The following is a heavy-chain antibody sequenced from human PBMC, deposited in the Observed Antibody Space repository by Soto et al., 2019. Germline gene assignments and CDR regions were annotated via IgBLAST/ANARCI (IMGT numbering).Heavy chain of an antibody. D-gene: IGHD2-2*02. J-gene: IGHJ5*02. CDR2: IYASGST. Sequence: SETLSLTCNVSDDSLSTDYWSWIRQPAGKGLEWIGRIYASGSTNYNPSLKGRVSMSVDTSKKQFSLKMISVTAADTAMYYCARSAIPRGGWFRPWGQGVLVTVPS. V-gene: IGHV4-4*07. CDR1: DDSLSTDY. CDR3: ARSAIPRGGWFRP.